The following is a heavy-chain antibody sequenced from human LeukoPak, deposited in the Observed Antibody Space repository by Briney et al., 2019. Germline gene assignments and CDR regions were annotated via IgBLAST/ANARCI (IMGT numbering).Heavy chain of an antibody. V-gene: IGHV3-53*05. Sequence: GGSLRLSCTVSGFTVSSNSMSWVRQAPGKGLEWVSFIYSGDTHYSDSVKGRFTISRDHSKNTLYLQMNSLRSEDTAVYYCARARYQGYSGYERVDYWGQGTLVTVSS. D-gene: IGHD5-12*01. J-gene: IGHJ4*02. CDR1: GFTVSSNS. CDR3: ARARYQGYSGYERVDY. CDR2: IYSGDT.